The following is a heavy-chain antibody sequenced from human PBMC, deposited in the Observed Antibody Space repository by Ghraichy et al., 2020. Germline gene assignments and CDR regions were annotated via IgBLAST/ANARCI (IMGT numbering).Heavy chain of an antibody. CDR2: DGHSK. V-gene: IGHV3-30-3*01. Sequence: LSLTCAASGFTFSSYAMHWVRQAPGKGLEWVAVDGHSKYYADSVKGRFTVSRDNSKNTLYLQMKILRAEDTAVYYCARERREATIMLGDYWGRGTLVTVSS. D-gene: IGHD1-26*01. J-gene: IGHJ4*02. CDR1: GFTFSSYA. CDR3: ARERREATIMLGDY.